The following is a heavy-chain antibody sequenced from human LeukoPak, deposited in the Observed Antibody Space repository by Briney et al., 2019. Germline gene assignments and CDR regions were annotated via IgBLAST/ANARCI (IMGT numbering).Heavy chain of an antibody. J-gene: IGHJ4*02. CDR3: ARGLRVAVAGMPAFDS. Sequence: GGSLRLSCAASGFTFSSYEMNWVRQAPGKGLEWVSYISSSGGTIYYADSVKGRFTISRDNAKNSLYLQMNSLRAEDTAVYYCARGLRVAVAGMPAFDSWGQGTLVTVSS. CDR2: ISSSGGTI. D-gene: IGHD6-19*01. CDR1: GFTFSSYE. V-gene: IGHV3-48*03.